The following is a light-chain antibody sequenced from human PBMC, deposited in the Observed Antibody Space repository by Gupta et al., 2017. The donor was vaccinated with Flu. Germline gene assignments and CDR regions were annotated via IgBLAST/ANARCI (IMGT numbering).Light chain of an antibody. V-gene: IGLV2-14*01. J-gene: IGLJ2*01. CDR2: EVS. CDR1: SSDVGGYNY. Sequence: QSALTQPASVSGSPGQSITISCTGTSSDVGGYNYVSWYQQHPGKAPQLMIYEVSNRPSGVPNRFSGSKSGNAAALTISGLQAEEEADYYCGSYTSSSTLVVFGGGTKRTVL. CDR3: GSYTSSSTLVV.